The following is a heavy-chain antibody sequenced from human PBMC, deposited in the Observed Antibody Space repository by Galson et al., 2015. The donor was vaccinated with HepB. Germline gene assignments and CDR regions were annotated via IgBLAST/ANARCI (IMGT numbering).Heavy chain of an antibody. V-gene: IGHV4-39*07. D-gene: IGHD6-19*01. Sequence: SETLSLTCNVSGASMVNSIYFWGWIRQPPGKGLEYIGSIFHSGDTYHNPSLKSRLTISIDTSKNQFSLRLTSVTPADTAVYYCARDPRTGWSFDYWGRGILDTVSS. CDR1: GASMVNSIYF. CDR2: IFHSGDT. J-gene: IGHJ4*02. CDR3: ARDPRTGWSFDY.